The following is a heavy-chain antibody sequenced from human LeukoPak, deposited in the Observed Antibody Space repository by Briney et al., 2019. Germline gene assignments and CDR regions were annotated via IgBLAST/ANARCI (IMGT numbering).Heavy chain of an antibody. CDR2: ISAYNGNT. D-gene: IGHD2/OR15-2a*01. Sequence: GASVKVSCKASGYTFTSYGISWVRQAPGQGLEWMGWISAYNGNTDYAQKLQGRVTITRNTSISTAYMELSSLRSEDTAVYYCARGFPFRASWGQGTLVTVSS. CDR1: GYTFTSYG. CDR3: ARGFPFRAS. J-gene: IGHJ4*02. V-gene: IGHV1-18*01.